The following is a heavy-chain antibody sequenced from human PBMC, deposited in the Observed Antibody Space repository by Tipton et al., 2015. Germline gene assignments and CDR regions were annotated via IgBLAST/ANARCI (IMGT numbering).Heavy chain of an antibody. CDR2: ISHSGNT. V-gene: IGHV4-38-2*01. Sequence: TLSLTCAVSAYSISTDYYWVWIRQPPGKGLEWIGTISHSGNTFYNPSLKSRVTISVDSSKTQLSLKLRSVTAADTAVYYCARFRFDYFDYWGHGTLVTVSS. D-gene: IGHD3-3*01. CDR3: ARFRFDYFDY. CDR1: AYSISTDYY. J-gene: IGHJ4*01.